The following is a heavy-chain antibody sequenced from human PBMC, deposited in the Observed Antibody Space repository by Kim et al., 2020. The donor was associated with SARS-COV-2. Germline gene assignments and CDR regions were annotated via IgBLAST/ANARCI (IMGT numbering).Heavy chain of an antibody. CDR1: GFTFSSYG. CDR3: ARDYYDSSGYYYWYSYYGMDV. V-gene: IGHV3-33*01. D-gene: IGHD3-22*01. J-gene: IGHJ6*02. Sequence: GGSLRLSCAASGFTFSSYGMHWVRQAPGKGLEWVAVIWYDGSNKYYADSVKGRFTISRDNSKNTLYLQMNSLRAEDTAVYYCARDYYDSSGYYYWYSYYGMDVWGQGTTVTVSS. CDR2: IWYDGSNK.